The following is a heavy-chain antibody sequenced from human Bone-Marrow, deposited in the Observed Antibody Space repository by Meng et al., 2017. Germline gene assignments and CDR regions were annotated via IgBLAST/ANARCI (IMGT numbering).Heavy chain of an antibody. D-gene: IGHD6-13*01. V-gene: IGHV3-7*01. CDR1: GFTFSNYW. J-gene: IGHJ4*02. CDR3: ARGSSGSTDY. Sequence: GESLKISCTASGFTFSNYWMIWVRQAPGKGLEWVANIKEDGSAENFVDSLRGRFTISRDNVKNSLFLQLNSLRAEDTAVYYCARGSSGSTDYWGQGTLVTVSS. CDR2: IKEDGSAE.